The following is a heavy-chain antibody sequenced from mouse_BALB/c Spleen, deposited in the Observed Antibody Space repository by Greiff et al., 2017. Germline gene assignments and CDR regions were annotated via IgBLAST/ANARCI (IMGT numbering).Heavy chain of an antibody. J-gene: IGHJ4*01. CDR2: ISSGGGST. Sequence: EVQRVESGGGLVKPGGSLKLSCAASGFAFSSYDMSWVRQTPEKRLEWVAYISSGGGSTYYPDTVKGRFTITRDNAKNTLYLQMSSLKSEDTAMYYCARHGHTMDYWGQGTSVTVSS. V-gene: IGHV5-12-1*01. CDR3: ARHGHTMDY. CDR1: GFAFSSYD.